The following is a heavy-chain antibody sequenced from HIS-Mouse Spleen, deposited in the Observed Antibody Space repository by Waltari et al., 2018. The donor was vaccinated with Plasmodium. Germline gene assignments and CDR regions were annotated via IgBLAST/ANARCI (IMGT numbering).Heavy chain of an antibody. D-gene: IGHD6-13*01. J-gene: IGHJ2*01. CDR2: IKQDGSEK. Sequence: EVQLVESGGGLVRPGGSLRLSGAAPGFHFSSCWKSWVRQGPGKGLEWVANIKQDGSEKYYVDSVKGRFTISRDNAKNSLYLQMNSLRAEDTAVYYCASSWYWYFDLWGRGTLVTVSS. V-gene: IGHV3-7*01. CDR3: ASSWYWYFDL. CDR1: GFHFSSCW.